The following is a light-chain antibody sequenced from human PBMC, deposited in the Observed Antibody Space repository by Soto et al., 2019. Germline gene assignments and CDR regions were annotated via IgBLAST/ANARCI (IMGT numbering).Light chain of an antibody. V-gene: IGKV1-5*03. Sequence: DIQMTQSPSTLSGSVGDRVTITCRASQTISSWLAWYQQKPGKAPKLLIYKASTLKSGVPSRFSGSGSGTEFTLPTSSLQPDDFATYYCQHYNSYSEAFGKGT. J-gene: IGKJ1*01. CDR1: QTISSW. CDR2: KAS. CDR3: QHYNSYSEA.